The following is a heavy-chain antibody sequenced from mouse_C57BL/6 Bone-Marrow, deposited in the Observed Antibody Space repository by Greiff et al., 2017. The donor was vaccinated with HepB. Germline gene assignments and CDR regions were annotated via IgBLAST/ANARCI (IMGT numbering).Heavy chain of an antibody. CDR2: IWSGGST. Sequence: VQLQQSGPGLVQPSQSLSITCTVSGFSFTSYGVHWVRQSPGKGLEWLGVIWSGGSTDYNAAFISRLSISNDNSKIQVFFKMNSLQADDTAIYYCARNSHSSGYYYFDYWGQGTTLTVSS. J-gene: IGHJ2*01. V-gene: IGHV2-2*01. CDR3: ARNSHSSGYYYFDY. CDR1: GFSFTSYG. D-gene: IGHD3-2*02.